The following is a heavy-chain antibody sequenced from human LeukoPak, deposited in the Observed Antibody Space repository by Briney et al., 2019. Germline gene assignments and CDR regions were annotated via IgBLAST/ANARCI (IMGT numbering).Heavy chain of an antibody. Sequence: MPSETLSLTCIVSGDSINNDTYYWNWIRQPAGKGLEWIGRIYTSGSTNYNPSLKSRVTISVDTSKNQFSLKLSSVTAADTAVYYCARDRTYYYDSSGYYGWFDPWGQGTLVTVSS. J-gene: IGHJ5*02. CDR1: GDSINNDTYY. D-gene: IGHD3-22*01. CDR2: IYTSGST. V-gene: IGHV4-61*02. CDR3: ARDRTYYYDSSGYYGWFDP.